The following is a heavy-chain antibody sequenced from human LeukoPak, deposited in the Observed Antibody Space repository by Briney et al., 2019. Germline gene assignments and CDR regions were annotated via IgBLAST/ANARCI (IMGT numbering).Heavy chain of an antibody. CDR1: GFSFSSYG. D-gene: IGHD3-10*01. CDR3: ARDGEVRGVIITPYFDI. J-gene: IGHJ3*02. CDR2: IRSDGSNK. Sequence: GGSLRLSCAGSGFSFSSYGMHWVRQAPGEGLEWMAFIRSDGSNKYYADSVKGRFTISRDNAKNSLYLQMNSLRAEDTAVYYCARDGEVRGVIITPYFDIWGQGTMVTVSS. V-gene: IGHV3-30*02.